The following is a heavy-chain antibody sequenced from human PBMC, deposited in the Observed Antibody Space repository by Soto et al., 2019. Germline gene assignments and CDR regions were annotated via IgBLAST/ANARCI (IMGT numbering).Heavy chain of an antibody. D-gene: IGHD2-2*01. CDR1: GGSISSGGYY. Sequence: QVQLQESGPGLVKPSQTLSLTCTVSGGSISSGGYYWSWIRQHPGKGLEWIGYIYYSGSTYYNPSRKSRVPISVETSKNQFSLKLSSVTAADTAVYYCARTPEGDIVVVPAGGFDYWGQGTLVTVSS. J-gene: IGHJ4*02. CDR3: ARTPEGDIVVVPAGGFDY. V-gene: IGHV4-31*03. CDR2: IYYSGST.